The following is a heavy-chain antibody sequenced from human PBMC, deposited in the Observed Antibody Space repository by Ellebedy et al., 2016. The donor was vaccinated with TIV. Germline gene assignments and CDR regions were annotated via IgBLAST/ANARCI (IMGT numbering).Heavy chain of an antibody. Sequence: AASVKVSCKASGYTFTSRGISWVRQAPGQGLEWLGWIDTDNGNTNYAESFQGRVTMTADTSTNIAYMELRSLRSDDTAVYYCARTLLMEIDYWGQGTLVTVSS. J-gene: IGHJ4*02. D-gene: IGHD2-8*01. CDR2: IDTDNGNT. CDR1: GYTFTSRG. V-gene: IGHV1-18*04. CDR3: ARTLLMEIDY.